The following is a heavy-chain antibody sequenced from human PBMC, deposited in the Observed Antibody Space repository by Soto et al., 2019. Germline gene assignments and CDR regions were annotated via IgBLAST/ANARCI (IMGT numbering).Heavy chain of an antibody. V-gene: IGHV3-15*07. CDR3: AADAPCQGRGEFDY. J-gene: IGHJ4*02. CDR2: IKSKNDGETT. Sequence: EVQLVESGGGLVKPGGSLRLSCAASGFTFNNAWMSWFRQAPGKGLEWVGRIKSKNDGETTDYAAPVKGRFTMSRDDSKNTLYRQMNSLKTEDTAMYYCAADAPCQGRGEFDYWGQGAPVTVSS. CDR1: GFTFNNAW.